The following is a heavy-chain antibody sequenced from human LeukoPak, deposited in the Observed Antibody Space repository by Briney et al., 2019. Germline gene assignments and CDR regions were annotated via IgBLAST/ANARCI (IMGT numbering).Heavy chain of an antibody. CDR1: GFTFSSYW. J-gene: IGHJ4*02. Sequence: GGSLRLSCAASGFTFSSYWMHWVRQAPGKGLVWVSRINSDGSSTSYADSVKGRFTISRDNAKTSLYLQMNSLRAEDTAVYYCARDLSGITGYTYGRGIDYWGQGTLVTVSS. V-gene: IGHV3-74*01. CDR2: INSDGSST. CDR3: ARDLSGITGYTYGRGIDY. D-gene: IGHD5-18*01.